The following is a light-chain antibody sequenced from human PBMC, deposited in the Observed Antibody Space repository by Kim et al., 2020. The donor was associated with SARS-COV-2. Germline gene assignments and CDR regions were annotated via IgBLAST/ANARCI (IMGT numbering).Light chain of an antibody. V-gene: IGKV1D-13*01. CDR3: RPFNNYALI. Sequence: ESVGDRVTITCRASQSTSSALAWNQQKQRKAPKLLIYDASSLASGVASRFSGSGSGTDFPLTVSSLQPEDFATYYCRPFNNYALIFGGGTKGAI. CDR1: QSTSSA. CDR2: DAS. J-gene: IGKJ4*01.